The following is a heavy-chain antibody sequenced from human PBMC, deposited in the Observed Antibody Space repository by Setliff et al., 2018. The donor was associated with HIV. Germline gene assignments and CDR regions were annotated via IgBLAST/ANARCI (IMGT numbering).Heavy chain of an antibody. CDR2: MNPNSGNT. CDR1: GYTFSSYD. D-gene: IGHD3-22*01. V-gene: IGHV1-8*02. CDR3: ARARRDSYDRGRRNHYYIDV. J-gene: IGHJ6*03. Sequence: ASVKVSCKASGYTFSSYDINWVRQATGQGLEWMGWMNPNSGNTGYAQKFQGRVTMTRDTSISTAYMELNNLKFEDTAVYYCARARRDSYDRGRRNHYYIDVWGKGTTVAVSS.